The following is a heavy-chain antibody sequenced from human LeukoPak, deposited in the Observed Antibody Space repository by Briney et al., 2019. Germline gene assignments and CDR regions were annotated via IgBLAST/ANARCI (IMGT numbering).Heavy chain of an antibody. CDR1: GGSISSYY. CDR3: ARDRGPPYYYYGMDV. CDR2: IYYSGST. V-gene: IGHV4-59*01. J-gene: IGHJ6*02. Sequence: SETLSLTCTVSGGSISSYYRSWIRQPPGKGLEWIGYIYYSGSTNYNPSLKSRVTISVDTSKNQFSLKLSSVTAADTAVYYCARDRGPPYYYYGMDVWGQGTTVTVSS.